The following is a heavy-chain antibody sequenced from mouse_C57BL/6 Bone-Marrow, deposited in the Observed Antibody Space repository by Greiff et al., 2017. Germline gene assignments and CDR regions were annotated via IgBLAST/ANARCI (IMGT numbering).Heavy chain of an antibody. V-gene: IGHV1-50*01. CDR2: IDPSDSYT. CDR3: ARGYYGSSYYYFDY. D-gene: IGHD1-1*01. Sequence: QVQLQQPGAELVKPGASVKLSCKASGYTFTSYWMQWVKQRPGQGLEWIGEIDPSDSYTNYTQKFKGKATLTVDTSSSTAYMQLSSLTSEDSAVYYCARGYYGSSYYYFDYWGQGTTLTVSS. J-gene: IGHJ2*01. CDR1: GYTFTSYW.